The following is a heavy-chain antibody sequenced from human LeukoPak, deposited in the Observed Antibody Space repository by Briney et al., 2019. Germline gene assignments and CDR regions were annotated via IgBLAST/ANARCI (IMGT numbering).Heavy chain of an antibody. CDR2: INQDGSEE. Sequence: GGSLRLSCAASGFTFRTYWMSWIRQAPGNEPEWVADINQDGSEEYYLQSVQGRFTVSRDNAKNSLYLQMNSLRAEDTAVYYCARGAWLRPARGGFDYWGQGTLVTVSS. J-gene: IGHJ4*02. CDR3: ARGAWLRPARGGFDY. V-gene: IGHV3-7*01. D-gene: IGHD5-12*01. CDR1: GFTFRTYW.